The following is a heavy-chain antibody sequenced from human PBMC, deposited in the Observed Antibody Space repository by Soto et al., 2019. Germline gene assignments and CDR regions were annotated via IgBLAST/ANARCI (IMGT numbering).Heavy chain of an antibody. CDR1: GYDFTAYD. J-gene: IGHJ6*02. V-gene: IGHV1-8*01. Sequence: ASVKVSCKASGYDFTAYDINCVLQSSGQWLEWMGWMNPINGAAGSARRFQGRVSMTRNTATGTAYLELTNLRSDDTAVYFCGRGPSPRAPAGGTPYYYAMDVWGQGTTVTVSS. CDR2: MNPINGAA. D-gene: IGHD6-13*01. CDR3: GRGPSPRAPAGGTPYYYAMDV.